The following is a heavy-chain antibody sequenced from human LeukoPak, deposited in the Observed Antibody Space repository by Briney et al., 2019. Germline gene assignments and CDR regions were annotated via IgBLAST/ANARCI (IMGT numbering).Heavy chain of an antibody. V-gene: IGHV1-18*01. J-gene: IGHJ5*02. CDR3: ARDGSCSGGSCAMDGWFDP. D-gene: IGHD2-15*01. CDR1: GYSFTCYG. Sequence: ASVKVSCKTSGYSFTCYGVTWVRQAPGQGLEWMGWIGGYTGHTNYVQKFQGRVTMTTDTSTSTAYMELRSLTSDDTAVYYCARDGSCSGGSCAMDGWFDPWGQGTLATVSS. CDR2: IGGYTGHT.